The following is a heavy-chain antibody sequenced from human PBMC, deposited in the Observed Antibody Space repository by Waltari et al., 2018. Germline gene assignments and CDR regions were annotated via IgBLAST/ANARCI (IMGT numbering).Heavy chain of an antibody. D-gene: IGHD5-12*01. CDR3: ASVGYRDSGFKRGDAFDI. Sequence: QMQLVQSGAEVKKTGSSVKVSSKASGNTFTYRYLHWLRQAPGPTLEWMGWITPFNGNTNYAQKFQDRVTITRDRSMSTAYMELSSLRSEDTAMYYCASVGYRDSGFKRGDAFDIWGQGTMVTVSS. V-gene: IGHV1-45*02. J-gene: IGHJ3*02. CDR2: ITPFNGNT. CDR1: GNTFTYRY.